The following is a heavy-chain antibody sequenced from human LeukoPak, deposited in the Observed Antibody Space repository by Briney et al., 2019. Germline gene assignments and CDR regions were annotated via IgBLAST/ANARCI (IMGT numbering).Heavy chain of an antibody. D-gene: IGHD2-21*02. V-gene: IGHV3-21*01. CDR2: IDSSSSHI. J-gene: IGHJ1*01. CDR1: GFSFSSYA. CDR3: ARGYCGGDCYGD. Sequence: GGSLRLSCVASGFSFSSYAMNWVRQAPGKGLEWVSSIDSSSSHIYYADSVKGRFTISRDNTKSSLYLQMNSLRAEDMAVYYCARGYCGGDCYGDWGQGTLVTVSS.